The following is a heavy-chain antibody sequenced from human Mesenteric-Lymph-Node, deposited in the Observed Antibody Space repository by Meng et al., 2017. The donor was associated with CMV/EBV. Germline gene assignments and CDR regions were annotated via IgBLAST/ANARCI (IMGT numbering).Heavy chain of an antibody. CDR3: ARAGYCSSTSCYYNWFDH. CDR1: GYTFTSYD. V-gene: IGHV1-2*02. D-gene: IGHD2-2*01. Sequence: ASVKVSCKASGYTFTSYDINWVRQATGQGLEWMGWINPNSGGTNYAQKFQGRVTMTRDTSISTAYMELSRLRSDETAVYYCARAGYCSSTSCYYNWFDHWGQGTLVTVSS. CDR2: INPNSGGT. J-gene: IGHJ5*02.